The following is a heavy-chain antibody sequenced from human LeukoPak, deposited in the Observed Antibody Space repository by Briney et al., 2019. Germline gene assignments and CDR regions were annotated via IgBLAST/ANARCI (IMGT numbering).Heavy chain of an antibody. CDR1: GFTFSDYY. Sequence: PGGSLRLSCAASGFTFSDYYMSWIRQAPGKGLEWVSYISSSGSTLYYADSVKGRFTISRDNAKNSLYLQMNSLRAEDTAVYYCAKDGVPSRYFGRNYFDYWGQGTLVTVSS. CDR3: AKDGVPSRYFGRNYFDY. CDR2: ISSSGSTL. D-gene: IGHD2-8*01. J-gene: IGHJ4*02. V-gene: IGHV3-11*04.